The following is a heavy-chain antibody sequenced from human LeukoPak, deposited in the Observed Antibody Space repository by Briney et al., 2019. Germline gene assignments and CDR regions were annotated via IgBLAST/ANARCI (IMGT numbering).Heavy chain of an antibody. CDR3: ARAEVSYCSGGSCYSTYYFDY. D-gene: IGHD2-15*01. V-gene: IGHV1-69*13. J-gene: IGHJ4*02. CDR2: IIPIFGTA. Sequence: ASVKVSCKASGGTFSSYAISWVRQAPGQGLEWMGGIIPIFGTANYAQKFQGRVTITADESTSTAYMELSSLRSVDTAVYYCARAEVSYCSGGSCYSTYYFDYWGQGTLVTVSS. CDR1: GGTFSSYA.